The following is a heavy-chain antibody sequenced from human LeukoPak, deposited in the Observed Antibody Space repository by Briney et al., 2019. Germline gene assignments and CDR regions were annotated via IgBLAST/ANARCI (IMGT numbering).Heavy chain of an antibody. V-gene: IGHV3-30*03. CDR2: ISYDGNDK. J-gene: IGHJ2*01. Sequence: PGGSLRLSCAASGFTFNSYGMHWVRQAPGKGLEWVAVISYDGNDKFYRDSVKGRFTISRDNSKNTLYLQMNSLRAEDTAVYYCARDRAPPTSWYFDLWGRGTLVTVSS. CDR1: GFTFNSYG. D-gene: IGHD3-10*01. CDR3: ARDRAPPTSWYFDL.